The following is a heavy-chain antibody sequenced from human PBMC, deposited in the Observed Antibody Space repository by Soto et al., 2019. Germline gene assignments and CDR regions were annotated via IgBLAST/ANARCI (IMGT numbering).Heavy chain of an antibody. J-gene: IGHJ3*02. Sequence: EVQLVETGGGLIQPGGSLRLSCAASGFTVSGNYMSWVRQAPGKGLEWVSVIYSGGSTYYADSVKGRFTISRDNSKNTLYLQMNSLRAEDTAVYYCAREKGDILTGSDAFDIWGQGTMVTVSS. CDR2: IYSGGST. CDR3: AREKGDILTGSDAFDI. V-gene: IGHV3-53*02. CDR1: GFTVSGNY. D-gene: IGHD3-9*01.